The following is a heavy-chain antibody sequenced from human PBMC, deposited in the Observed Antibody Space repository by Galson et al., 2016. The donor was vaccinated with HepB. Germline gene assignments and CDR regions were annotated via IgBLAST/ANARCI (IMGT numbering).Heavy chain of an antibody. V-gene: IGHV1-2*02. CDR1: GYTFTGKY. Sequence: SVKVSCKASGYTFTGKYIHWVRQAPGQGLEWMGWINPSSGGTDFAPKFQGRVTMTRDTSITTAYMEFRRLRSDDTAVYYCARDGGYSSIFQHWGQGTLVTVSS. J-gene: IGHJ1*01. D-gene: IGHD6-13*01. CDR2: INPSSGGT. CDR3: ARDGGYSSIFQH.